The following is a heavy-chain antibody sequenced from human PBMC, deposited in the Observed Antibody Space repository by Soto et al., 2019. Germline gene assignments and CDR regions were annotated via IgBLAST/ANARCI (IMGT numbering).Heavy chain of an antibody. J-gene: IGHJ4*02. V-gene: IGHV4-31*03. CDR1: GGSISSVNSY. CDR2: IYYSGSA. CDR3: GRDVNDSSGSQGFDY. D-gene: IGHD3-22*01. Sequence: SETLSLTCTVSGGSISSVNSYWSWIRQHPGKGLEWIGYIYYSGSAYYNPSLKSRVSISVDTSNNQFSLKLNSVTAADTAVYYCGRDVNDSSGSQGFDYWGQGTLVTVSS.